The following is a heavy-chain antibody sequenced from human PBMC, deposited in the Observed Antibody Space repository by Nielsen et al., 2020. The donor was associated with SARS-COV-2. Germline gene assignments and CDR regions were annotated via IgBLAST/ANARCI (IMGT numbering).Heavy chain of an antibody. J-gene: IGHJ4*02. D-gene: IGHD6-25*01. Sequence: SLKISCAASGFTFSSYGMHWVRQAPGKGLEWVSGISWNSGSIGYADSVKGRFTISRDNAKNSLYLQMNSLRAEDTALYYCARGVSGANLDYWGQGTLVTVSS. CDR2: ISWNSGSI. CDR3: ARGVSGANLDY. CDR1: GFTFSSYG. V-gene: IGHV3-9*01.